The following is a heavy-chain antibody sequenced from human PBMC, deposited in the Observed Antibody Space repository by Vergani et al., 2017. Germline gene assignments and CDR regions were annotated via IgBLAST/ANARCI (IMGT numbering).Heavy chain of an antibody. CDR1: GYTFTSYG. CDR3: ARSRLVSGSYSGRYYYYCMDV. J-gene: IGHJ6*02. D-gene: IGHD1-26*01. CDR2: ISAYNGNT. V-gene: IGHV1-18*01. Sequence: QVQLVQSGAEVKKPGASVKVSCKASGYTFTSYGISWVRQAPGQGLEWMGWISAYNGNTNYAQKLQGRVTMTTDTSTSTAHMELRSLRSDDTAVYYCARSRLVSGSYSGRYYYYCMDVWGQGTTVTVSS.